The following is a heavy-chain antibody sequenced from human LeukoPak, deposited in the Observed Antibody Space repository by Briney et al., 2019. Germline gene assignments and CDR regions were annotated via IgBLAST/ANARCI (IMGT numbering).Heavy chain of an antibody. V-gene: IGHV1-69*13. Sequence: GASVTVSCTASGGTFSSYAISWVRQAPGQGLEWMGGIIPIFGTANYAQKFQGRVTITADESTSTAYMELSSLRSEDTAVYYCARDLDWNYPHYYYGMDVWGQGTTVTVSS. D-gene: IGHD1-7*01. J-gene: IGHJ6*02. CDR2: IIPIFGTA. CDR1: GGTFSSYA. CDR3: ARDLDWNYPHYYYGMDV.